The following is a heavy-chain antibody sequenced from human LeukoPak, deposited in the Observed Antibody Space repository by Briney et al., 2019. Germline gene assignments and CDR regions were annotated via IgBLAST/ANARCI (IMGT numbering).Heavy chain of an antibody. J-gene: IGHJ4*02. V-gene: IGHV4-34*01. CDR1: GGSFSGYY. CDR3: ARDHWGAMAFGY. Sequence: SETLSLTCAVSGGSFSGYYWTWIRQPPGKGLEWIGEINHSGSANYNPSLKSRVTISVDTSKNQFSLKLSSVTAADTAVYYCARDHWGAMAFGYWGQGTLVTVSS. D-gene: IGHD5-18*01. CDR2: INHSGSA.